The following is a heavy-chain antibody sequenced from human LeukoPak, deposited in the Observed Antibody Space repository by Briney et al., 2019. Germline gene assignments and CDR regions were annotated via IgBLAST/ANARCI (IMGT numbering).Heavy chain of an antibody. CDR3: AKDMVRGYYFDC. Sequence: GGSLRLSCAASGFTFSTYGMSWGRQPPGKGLEGVSAISGSSDATFYADSVKGRFTVSRDNSKNTLYLQMNSLRAEDTAVYFCAKDMVRGYYFDCWGQGTLITVSS. CDR2: ISGSSDAT. J-gene: IGHJ4*02. D-gene: IGHD3-10*01. CDR1: GFTFSTYG. V-gene: IGHV3-23*01.